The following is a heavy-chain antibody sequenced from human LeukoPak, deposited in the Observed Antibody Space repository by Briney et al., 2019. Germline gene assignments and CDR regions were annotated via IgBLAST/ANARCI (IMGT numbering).Heavy chain of an antibody. D-gene: IGHD3-3*01. CDR1: GGSISSSNW. V-gene: IGHV4-4*02. CDR3: AREGFPPKISDFWSGLGPYYYYGMDV. CDR2: IFHSGST. Sequence: KSSGTLSLTCAVSGGSISSSNWWSWVRQHPGKGLEWIGYIFHSGSTYYNPSLKSRVTISVDTSENQFSLKLSSVTAADTAVYYCAREGFPPKISDFWSGLGPYYYYGMDVWGQGTTVTVSS. J-gene: IGHJ6*02.